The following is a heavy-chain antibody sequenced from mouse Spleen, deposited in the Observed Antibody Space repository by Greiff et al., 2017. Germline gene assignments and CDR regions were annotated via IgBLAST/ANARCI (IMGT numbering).Heavy chain of an antibody. J-gene: IGHJ3*01. CDR2: IDPSDSYT. CDR3: ARCIVGQTWFAY. V-gene: IGHV1-50*01. D-gene: IGHD2-12*01. CDR1: GYTFTSYW. Sequence: QVQLQQPGAELVKPGASVKLSCKASGYTFTSYWMQWVKQRPGQGLEWIGEIDPSDSYTNYNQKFKGKATLTVDTSSSTAYMQLSSLTSEDSAVYYCARCIVGQTWFAYWGQGLWSLSLQ.